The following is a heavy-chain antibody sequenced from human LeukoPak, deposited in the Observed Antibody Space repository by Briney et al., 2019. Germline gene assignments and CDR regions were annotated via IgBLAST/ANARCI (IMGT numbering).Heavy chain of an antibody. V-gene: IGHV3-48*01. CDR2: ISSSSSTI. CDR3: ARYYGDFHNWFDP. Sequence: PGGSQRLSCAASGFTFSSYSMNWVRQAPGKGLEWVSYISSSSSTIYYADSVKGRFTISRDNAKNSLYLQMNSLRAEDTAVYYCARYYGDFHNWFDPWGQGTLVTVSS. J-gene: IGHJ5*02. CDR1: GFTFSSYS. D-gene: IGHD4-17*01.